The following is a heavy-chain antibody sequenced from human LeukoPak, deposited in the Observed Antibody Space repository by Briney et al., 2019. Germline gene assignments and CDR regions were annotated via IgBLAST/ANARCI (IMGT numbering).Heavy chain of an antibody. D-gene: IGHD6-13*01. Sequence: GGSLRLSCAASGFTFSSYWMSWVRQAPGKGLEWVANIKQDGSEKYYVDSVKGRFTISRDNAKNSLYLQMNSLRAEDMALYYCAKGDSSSWYGGWFDPWGQGTLVTVSS. J-gene: IGHJ5*02. CDR1: GFTFSSYW. V-gene: IGHV3-7*03. CDR3: AKGDSSSWYGGWFDP. CDR2: IKQDGSEK.